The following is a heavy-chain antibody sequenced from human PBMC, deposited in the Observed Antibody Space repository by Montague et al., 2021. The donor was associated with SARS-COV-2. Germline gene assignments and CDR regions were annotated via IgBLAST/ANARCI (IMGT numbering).Heavy chain of an antibody. CDR3: ARDGSLRFEILIGPRHYYYGMDV. Sequence: SETLSLTCTVSGVSVTDYYWSWIRQPPGKGLEWVGDVLYNEGTNFNPSLKSRVAISVDTSKNQFSLRLTSVTAADTAVYYCARDGSLRFEILIGPRHYYYGMDVWGQGTTVTVSS. V-gene: IGHV4-59*02. D-gene: IGHD3-9*01. J-gene: IGHJ6*02. CDR1: GVSVTDYY. CDR2: VLYNEGT.